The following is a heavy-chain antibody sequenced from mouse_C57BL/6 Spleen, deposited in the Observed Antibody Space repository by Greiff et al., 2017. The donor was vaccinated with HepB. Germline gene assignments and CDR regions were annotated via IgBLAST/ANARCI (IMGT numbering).Heavy chain of an antibody. CDR3: ARDRDLVAKEGAMDY. CDR1: GFTFSSYA. Sequence: EVMLVESGGGLVKPGGSLKLSCAASGFTFSSYAMSWVRQTPEKRLEWVATISDGGSYTYYPDNVKGRFTISRDNAKNNLYLQMSHLKSEDTAMYYCARDRDLVAKEGAMDYWGQGTSVTVSS. V-gene: IGHV5-4*01. CDR2: ISDGGSYT. D-gene: IGHD1-1*01. J-gene: IGHJ4*01.